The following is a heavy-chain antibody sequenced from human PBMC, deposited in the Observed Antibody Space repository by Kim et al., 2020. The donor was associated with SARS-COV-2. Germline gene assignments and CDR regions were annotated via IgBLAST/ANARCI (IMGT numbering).Heavy chain of an antibody. CDR3: ARGYYDSSGYFYFDY. CDR2: IIPIFGTA. CDR1: GGTFSSYA. J-gene: IGHJ4*02. Sequence: SVKVSCKASGGTFSSYAISWVRQAPGQGLEWMGGIIPIFGTANYAQKFQGRVTITADESTSTAYMELSSLRSEDTAVYYCARGYYDSSGYFYFDYWGQGTLVTVSA. D-gene: IGHD3-22*01. V-gene: IGHV1-69*13.